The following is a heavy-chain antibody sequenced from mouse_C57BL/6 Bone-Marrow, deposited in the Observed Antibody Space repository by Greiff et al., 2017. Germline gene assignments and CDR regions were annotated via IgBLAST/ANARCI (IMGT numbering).Heavy chain of an antibody. D-gene: IGHD3-2*02. CDR3: ARRDLDSSGEDY. J-gene: IGHJ2*01. CDR2: IDPSDSDT. Sequence: VQLQQPGAELVRPGSSVKLSCKASGYTFTSYWMHWVKQRPIQGLEWIGNIDPSDSDTHYNQKFTDKATLTVDKSSSTAYMQLSSLTSEDSAVYYCARRDLDSSGEDYWCQGTTLTVSS. CDR1: GYTFTSYW. V-gene: IGHV1-52*01.